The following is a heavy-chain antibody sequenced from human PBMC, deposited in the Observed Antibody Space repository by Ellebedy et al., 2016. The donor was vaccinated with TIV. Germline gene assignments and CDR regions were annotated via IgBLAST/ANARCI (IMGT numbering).Heavy chain of an antibody. CDR2: VYHTGTT. V-gene: IGHV4-59*13. Sequence: SETLSLXXTVSGGSISSYYWSWIRQPPGEGLEWIGYVYHTGTTKYNPSLKSRATMSVDTSKNRFSLNLTSVTPADTAVYYCARAATYYDVLTGHTADWFDPWGQGTLVTVSS. CDR1: GGSISSYY. J-gene: IGHJ5*02. D-gene: IGHD3-9*01. CDR3: ARAATYYDVLTGHTADWFDP.